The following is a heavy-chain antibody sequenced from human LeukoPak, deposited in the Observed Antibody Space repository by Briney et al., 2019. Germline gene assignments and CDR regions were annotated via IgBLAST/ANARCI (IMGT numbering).Heavy chain of an antibody. CDR3: ATQEDCSSTSCYKPSDYYYYMDV. Sequence: SQTLSLTCTVSGGSISSGDYYWSWIRQPPGKGLEWIGYIYYSGSTYYNPSLKSRVTISIDSSKNQFSLKLTSVTAADTAVYYCATQEDCSSTSCYKPSDYYYYMDVWGKGTTVTVSS. J-gene: IGHJ6*03. V-gene: IGHV4-30-4*08. CDR1: GGSISSGDYY. CDR2: IYYSGST. D-gene: IGHD2-2*02.